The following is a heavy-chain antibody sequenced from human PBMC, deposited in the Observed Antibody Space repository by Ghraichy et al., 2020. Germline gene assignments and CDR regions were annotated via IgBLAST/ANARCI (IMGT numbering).Heavy chain of an antibody. Sequence: GGSLRLSCAASGFTFSSYAMSWVRQAPGKGLEWVSAISGSGGSTYYADSVKGRFTISRDNSKNTLYLQMNSLRAEDTAVYYCAKVGRRGYSGYDSGSILIDFDYWGQGTLVTVSS. CDR3: AKVGRRGYSGYDSGSILIDFDY. CDR2: ISGSGGST. CDR1: GFTFSSYA. J-gene: IGHJ4*02. D-gene: IGHD5-12*01. V-gene: IGHV3-23*01.